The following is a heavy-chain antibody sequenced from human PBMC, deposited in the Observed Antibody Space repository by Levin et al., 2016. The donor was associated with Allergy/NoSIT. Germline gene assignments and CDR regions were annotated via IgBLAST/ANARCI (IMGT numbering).Heavy chain of an antibody. CDR2: IIPIFGTA. D-gene: IGHD3-22*01. V-gene: IGHV1-69*13. J-gene: IGHJ4*02. Sequence: SVKVSCKASGGTFSSYAISWVRQAPGQGLEWMGGIIPIFGTANYAQKFQGRVTITADESTSTAYMELSSLRSEDTAVYYCAREGAYYYDSSGYYYLVYWGQGTLVTVSS. CDR1: GGTFSSYA. CDR3: AREGAYYYDSSGYYYLVY.